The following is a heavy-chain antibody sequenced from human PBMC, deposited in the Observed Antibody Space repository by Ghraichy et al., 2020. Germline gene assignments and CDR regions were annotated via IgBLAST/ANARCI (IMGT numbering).Heavy chain of an antibody. Sequence: GESLRLSCAASGFTFSSYAMSWVRQAPGKGLEWVSAISGSGGSTYYADSVKGRFTISRDNSKNTLYLQMNSLRAEDTAVYYCAKGKSGGFLEWEPHDYWGQGTLVTVSS. CDR3: AKGKSGGFLEWEPHDY. D-gene: IGHD3-3*01. CDR1: GFTFSSYA. CDR2: ISGSGGST. V-gene: IGHV3-23*01. J-gene: IGHJ4*02.